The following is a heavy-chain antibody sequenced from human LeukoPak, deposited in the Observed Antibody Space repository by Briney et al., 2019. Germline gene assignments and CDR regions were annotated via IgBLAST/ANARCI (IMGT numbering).Heavy chain of an antibody. CDR2: ISWNSGSI. Sequence: GGSLRLSCAAWGFIFDDYAMHWVRHARGKGVEWGSGISWNSGSIIYADCVKGRFTIARDNEKNSVYVQMNSLRAEDTALYYCAKDKVLLWFGRPFDYWGQGTLVTVSS. D-gene: IGHD3-10*01. V-gene: IGHV3-9*01. CDR1: GFIFDDYA. CDR3: AKDKVLLWFGRPFDY. J-gene: IGHJ4*02.